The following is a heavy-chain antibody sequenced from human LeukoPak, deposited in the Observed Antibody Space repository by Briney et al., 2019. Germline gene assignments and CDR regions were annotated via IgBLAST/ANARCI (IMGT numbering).Heavy chain of an antibody. CDR1: GFTFSNYG. J-gene: IGHJ6*03. CDR2: IRYNGSNK. CDR3: AKEKNDYSDYSYMDV. D-gene: IGHD4-11*01. V-gene: IGHV3-30*02. Sequence: GASPRLSCAASGFTFSNYGMHWVRQAPGKGLEWVAFIRYNGSNKYCADSVKGRFTVSRDNTKNTLYLQMNSLRAEDTAAYYCAKEKNDYSDYSYMDVWGKGTTVSVS.